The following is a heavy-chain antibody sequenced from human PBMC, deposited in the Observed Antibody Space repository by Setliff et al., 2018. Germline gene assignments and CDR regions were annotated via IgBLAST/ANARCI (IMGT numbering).Heavy chain of an antibody. CDR2: INYSGST. D-gene: IGHD5-12*01. CDR3: AKVDIDYIMTRDNTWQYIFYMDV. J-gene: IGHJ6*03. CDR1: GDSLSSGTQY. V-gene: IGHV4-39*01. Sequence: LSLTCSVLGDSLSSGTQYRAWIRQPPGKGLEWIGNINYSGSTYYNPSLKSRVTMSVDASKNQVSLKVTSVTAEDTAVYYCAKVDIDYIMTRDNTWQYIFYMDVWGRGTTVTVSS.